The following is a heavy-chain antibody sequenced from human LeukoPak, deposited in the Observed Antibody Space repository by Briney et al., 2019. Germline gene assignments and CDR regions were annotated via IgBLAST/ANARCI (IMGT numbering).Heavy chain of an antibody. Sequence: PGGSLRLSCEASGFTFSSYAMSWVRQAPGKGLEWVSGIRGRGGSTYYADSVKGRFTISRDNSKNTLYLQMNSLRVEDTAVYYCAKGGQGYCTNGVCYYYHYYMDVWGKGTTVTVSS. J-gene: IGHJ6*03. CDR1: GFTFSSYA. CDR2: IRGRGGST. D-gene: IGHD2-8*01. V-gene: IGHV3-23*01. CDR3: AKGGQGYCTNGVCYYYHYYMDV.